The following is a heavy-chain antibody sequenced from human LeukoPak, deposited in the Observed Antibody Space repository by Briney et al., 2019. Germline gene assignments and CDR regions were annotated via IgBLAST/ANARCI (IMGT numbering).Heavy chain of an antibody. CDR2: IYYSGST. Sequence: ASETLSLTCTVSGGSISSYYWSWIRQPPGEVLEWIGYIYYSGSTNYNPSLKSRVTISVDTSKNQFSLKLSSVTAADTAVYYCARVRGYDSSGYGAFDIWGQGTMVTVSS. CDR3: ARVRGYDSSGYGAFDI. V-gene: IGHV4-59*01. D-gene: IGHD3-22*01. CDR1: GGSISSYY. J-gene: IGHJ3*02.